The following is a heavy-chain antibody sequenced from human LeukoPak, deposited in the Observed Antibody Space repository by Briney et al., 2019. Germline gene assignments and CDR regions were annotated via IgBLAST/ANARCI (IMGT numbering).Heavy chain of an antibody. J-gene: IGHJ3*02. CDR3: AKGGTVTTTGGAFDI. CDR1: GFTVSSNY. CDR2: IYSGGST. V-gene: IGHV3-53*01. D-gene: IGHD4-17*01. Sequence: GGSLRLSCAASGFTVSSNYMSWVRQAPGKGLEWVSVIYSGGSTYYADSVKGRFTISRDNSKNTLYLQMNSLRAEDTAVYYCAKGGTVTTTGGAFDIWGQGTMVTVSS.